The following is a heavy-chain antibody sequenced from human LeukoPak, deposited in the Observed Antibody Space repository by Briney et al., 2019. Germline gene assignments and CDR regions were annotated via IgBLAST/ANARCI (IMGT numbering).Heavy chain of an antibody. D-gene: IGHD3-22*01. V-gene: IGHV4-4*07. CDR3: ARDLNIYDSSGRLDY. CDR1: GGSISSYY. Sequence: SETLSLTCSVSGGSISSYYWSWIRQPAGKGLEWIGRIYTSGSTNYNPSLKSRVTMSVDTSKNQFSLKLSSVTAADTAVYYCARDLNIYDSSGRLDYWGQGTLVTVSS. CDR2: IYTSGST. J-gene: IGHJ4*02.